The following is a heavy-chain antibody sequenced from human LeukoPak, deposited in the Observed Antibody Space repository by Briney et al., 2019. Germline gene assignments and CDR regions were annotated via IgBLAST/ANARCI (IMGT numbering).Heavy chain of an antibody. D-gene: IGHD5-18*01. Sequence: GASVKVSCKASGYTFTSYDINWVRQATGQGLEWMGWMNPNSGNTGYAQKFQGRVTMTRNTSISTAYMELSSLRSEDTAVYYCAKDTRDVDTPMVRLQRDYWYFDLWGRGTLVTVSS. CDR2: MNPNSGNT. J-gene: IGHJ2*01. CDR3: AKDTRDVDTPMVRLQRDYWYFDL. CDR1: GYTFTSYD. V-gene: IGHV1-8*01.